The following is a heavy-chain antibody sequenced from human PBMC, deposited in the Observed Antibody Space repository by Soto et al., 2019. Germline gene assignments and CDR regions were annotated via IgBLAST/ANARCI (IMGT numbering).Heavy chain of an antibody. CDR2: MNPNSGNT. CDR1: GYTFTSYD. Sequence: ASVKVSCKASGYTFTSYDINWVRQATGQGLEWMGWMNPNSGNTGYAQKFQGRVTMTRNTSISTAYMELSSLRSEDTAVYYCARGLHPHLLTGYDYWGQGTLVTVSS. J-gene: IGHJ4*02. V-gene: IGHV1-8*01. D-gene: IGHD3-9*01. CDR3: ARGLHPHLLTGYDY.